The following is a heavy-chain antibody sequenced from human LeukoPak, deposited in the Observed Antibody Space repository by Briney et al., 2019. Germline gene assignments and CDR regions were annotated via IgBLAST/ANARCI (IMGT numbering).Heavy chain of an antibody. V-gene: IGHV3-23*01. CDR2: ISGSGGST. J-gene: IGHJ6*02. CDR3: AKDKKYYDSSGSPYYYYGMDV. D-gene: IGHD3-22*01. CDR1: GFTFSSYA. Sequence: GGSLRLSCAASGFTFSSYAMSWVRQAPGKGLEWGSVISGSGGSTYYADSVKGRSTISRDKSKNTLYLQMDSLRAEDTAVYYCAKDKKYYDSSGSPYYYYGMDVWGQGTTVTVSS.